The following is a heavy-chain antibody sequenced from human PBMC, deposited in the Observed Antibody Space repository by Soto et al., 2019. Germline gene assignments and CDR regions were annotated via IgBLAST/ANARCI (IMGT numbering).Heavy chain of an antibody. J-gene: IGHJ5*02. D-gene: IGHD5-12*01. Sequence: SQTFSLTCAISGDSVSSNTASWNWVRQSPSRGLEWLGRTYSRSKWYNDYAVSVKSRIIINPDTSKNQFSLQLNSVTPEDTAVYYCAKGDNLGPKTGYAFDPWGQGILVTVSS. CDR2: TYSRSKWYN. CDR1: GDSVSSNTAS. V-gene: IGHV6-1*01. CDR3: AKGDNLGPKTGYAFDP.